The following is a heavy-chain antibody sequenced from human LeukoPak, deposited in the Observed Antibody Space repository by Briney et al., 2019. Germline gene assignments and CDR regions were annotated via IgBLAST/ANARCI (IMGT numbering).Heavy chain of an antibody. D-gene: IGHD6-6*01. Sequence: ASVKVSCKASGYTFTGYYMHWVRQAPGQGLEWMGRINPNSGGTNYAQKFQGRVTMTRDTSISTAYMELSRLRSDDTAVYYCARDHRAYSSPYWFDPWGQGTLVTVSS. CDR1: GYTFTGYY. CDR2: INPNSGGT. J-gene: IGHJ5*02. CDR3: ARDHRAYSSPYWFDP. V-gene: IGHV1-2*06.